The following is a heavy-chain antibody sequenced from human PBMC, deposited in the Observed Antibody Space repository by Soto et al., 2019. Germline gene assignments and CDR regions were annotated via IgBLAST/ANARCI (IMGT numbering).Heavy chain of an antibody. Sequence: QVQLQESGPGLVKPSETLSLTCTVSGGSISSYYWSWIRQPPGKGLEWIGYIYYSGTTNYNPSLKRSVTIPVDTSKNQFSTKLSSVTAADTAVYYGASLEDMGYSGYVEYWGQGTPVTVSS. D-gene: IGHD5-12*01. CDR1: GGSISSYY. J-gene: IGHJ4*02. CDR2: IYYSGTT. CDR3: ASLEDMGYSGYVEY. V-gene: IGHV4-59*08.